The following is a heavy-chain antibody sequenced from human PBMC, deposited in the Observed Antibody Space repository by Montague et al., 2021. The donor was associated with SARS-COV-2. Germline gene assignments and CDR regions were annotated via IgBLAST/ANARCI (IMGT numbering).Heavy chain of an antibody. CDR2: ISYDGSNK. CDR3: ARGLAGGYSYYFDY. Sequence: SLRLSCAASGFTFSSYAMHWVRQAPGKGLEWVAVISYDGSNKYYVDSVKGRFTISRDNSKNTLYLQMNSLRAEDTAVYYCARGLAGGYSYYFDYWGQGTLVTVSS. CDR1: GFTFSSYA. J-gene: IGHJ4*02. V-gene: IGHV3-30*04. D-gene: IGHD5-18*01.